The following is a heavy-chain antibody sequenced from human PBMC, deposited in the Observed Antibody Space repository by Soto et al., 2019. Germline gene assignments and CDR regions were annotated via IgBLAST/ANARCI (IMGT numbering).Heavy chain of an antibody. CDR2: INPRAGST. CDR1: GYTFTSHY. CDR3: ATPSGY. V-gene: IGHV1-46*01. D-gene: IGHD3-10*01. J-gene: IGHJ4*02. Sequence: ASVKVSCKASGYTFTSHYMHWVRQAPGQGLEWMGLINPRAGSTSYAQNFQGRVTMTRDTSTSTVSMDLSSLRSEDTAIYYCATPSGYWGQGTLVTVSS.